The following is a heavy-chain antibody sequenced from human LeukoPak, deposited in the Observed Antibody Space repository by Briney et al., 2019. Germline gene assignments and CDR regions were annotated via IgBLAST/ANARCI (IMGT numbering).Heavy chain of an antibody. CDR3: ARDLGYYGSGSYLGYFDY. CDR2: IIPILGIA. V-gene: IGHV1-69*04. J-gene: IGHJ4*02. D-gene: IGHD3-10*01. CDR1: GGTFSSYA. Sequence: SVKVSCKASGGTFSSYAISWVRQAPGQGLEWMGRIIPILGIANYAQKFQGRVTITADKSTSTAYMELSSLRSEDTAVYYCARDLGYYGSGSYLGYFDYWGQGTLVTVSS.